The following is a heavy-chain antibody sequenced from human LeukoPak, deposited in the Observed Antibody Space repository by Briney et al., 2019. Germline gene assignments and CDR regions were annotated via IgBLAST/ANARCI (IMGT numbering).Heavy chain of an antibody. CDR3: ARESERREQWLNRHYYYGMDF. V-gene: IGHV1-18*01. J-gene: IGHJ6*02. CDR2: ISAYNGNT. D-gene: IGHD6-19*01. CDR1: GYTFTSYG. Sequence: EASVRVSRKASGYTFTSYGISWVRQAPGQGLEWMGWISAYNGNTNYAQKFQDRVTMTTDTSTSTAYMELRSLRSDDTAVYYCARESERREQWLNRHYYYGMDFWGQGTTVTVSS.